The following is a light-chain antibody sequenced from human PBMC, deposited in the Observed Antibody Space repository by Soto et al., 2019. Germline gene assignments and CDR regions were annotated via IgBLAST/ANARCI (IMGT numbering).Light chain of an antibody. CDR2: NSD. Sequence: QSVVTQTPSASGTPGQRVTISCSGTSSNIGSHVVNWYQQLPGTAPKLLIYNSDHRPSGVPSRFSGSKSGTSASLAISGLQSEDEDEYYCATWDASLNVWVFGGGTKVTVL. J-gene: IGLJ3*02. CDR3: ATWDASLNVWV. CDR1: SSNIGSHV. V-gene: IGLV1-44*01.